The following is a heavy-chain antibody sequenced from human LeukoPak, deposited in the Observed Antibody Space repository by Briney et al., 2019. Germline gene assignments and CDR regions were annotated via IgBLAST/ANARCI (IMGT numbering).Heavy chain of an antibody. J-gene: IGHJ4*02. CDR3: ARAVAGRLDY. CDR1: GGSVSSNMVA. V-gene: IGHV6-1*01. D-gene: IGHD6-19*01. Sequence: SQTLSLTCGISGGSVSSNMVAWTWIRQSPSRGLEWLGRTYYRSKWYNDYAVSVKSRITINADTSKNQFSLQLNSVTPEDTAVYYCARAVAGRLDYWGQGTLVTVSS. CDR2: TYYRSKWYN.